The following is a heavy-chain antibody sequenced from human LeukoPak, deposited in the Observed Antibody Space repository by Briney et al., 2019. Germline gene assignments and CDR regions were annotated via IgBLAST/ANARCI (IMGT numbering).Heavy chain of an antibody. D-gene: IGHD3-10*01. CDR3: ARTTGITMVRGVINYFDY. J-gene: IGHJ4*02. Sequence: GESLKISCKGSGYSFTSYWIGWVRQMPGKGLEWMGIIYPGDSDTRYSPSFQGQVTISADKSISTAYLQWSSLKASDTAMYYCARTTGITMVRGVINYFDYWGQGTLVTASS. CDR1: GYSFTSYW. CDR2: IYPGDSDT. V-gene: IGHV5-51*01.